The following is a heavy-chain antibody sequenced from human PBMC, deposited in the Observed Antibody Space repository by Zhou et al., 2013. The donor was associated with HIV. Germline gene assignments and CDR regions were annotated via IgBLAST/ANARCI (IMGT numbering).Heavy chain of an antibody. CDR3: ATDLSPRHGASDL. CDR1: GHTFANGG. Sequence: QVQLVQSGAEVNKPGSSVKVSCKASGHTFANGGFNWVRQAPGQGLEWVGWTSSSNGKSDLAKKFQDRVTMTTDTATNTASLEVRTLTSDDTAVYYCATDLSPRHGASDLWGQGTLVIVSS. V-gene: IGHV1-18*04. J-gene: IGHJ3*01. CDR2: TSSSNGKS.